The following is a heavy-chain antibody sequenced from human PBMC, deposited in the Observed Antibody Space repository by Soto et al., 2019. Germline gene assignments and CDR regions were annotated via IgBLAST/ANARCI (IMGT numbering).Heavy chain of an antibody. CDR1: GDSISSDKW. CDR3: ARGGAWQFDD. V-gene: IGHV4-4*02. J-gene: IGHJ4*02. CDR2: SPNSGRT. Sequence: QVQLQESGPGLVKPSGTLSLTCAVSGDSISSDKWWSWVRQPPGKGLEWIGGSPNSGRTNYNPSPKRRATMVDEKSKSQVCLEPSSMTAAESAVYYGARGGAWQFDDRGQGTRVTVSS. D-gene: IGHD2-21*02.